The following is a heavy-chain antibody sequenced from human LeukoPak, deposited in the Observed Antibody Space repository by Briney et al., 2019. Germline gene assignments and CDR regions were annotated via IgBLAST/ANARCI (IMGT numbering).Heavy chain of an antibody. V-gene: IGHV4-59*08. CDR3: ARSYSSSDHYYYYGMDV. J-gene: IGHJ6*04. D-gene: IGHD6-13*01. CDR1: GGSISSYY. Sequence: SETLSLTCTVSGGSISSYYLNWIRQPPGKGLEWIGYINYIRTTDYNPSLKSRVTISLDPSKSRFSLKFSSVTAADTAMYYCARSYSSSDHYYYYGMDVWGEGTTVTVSS. CDR2: INYIRTT.